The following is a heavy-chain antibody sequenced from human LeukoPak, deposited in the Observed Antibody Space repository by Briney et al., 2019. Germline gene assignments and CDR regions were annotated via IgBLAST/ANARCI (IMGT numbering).Heavy chain of an antibody. D-gene: IGHD1-1*01. CDR1: GYTFTSYG. CDR3: ARGVYNWNDVDLDY. J-gene: IGHJ4*02. Sequence: ASVKVSCKASGYTFTSYGISWVRQAPGQGLEWMGWISAYNGNTNYAQKLQGRVTMTTDTSTSTAYMELRSLRSEDTAVYYCARGVYNWNDVDLDYWGQGTLVTVSS. CDR2: ISAYNGNT. V-gene: IGHV1-18*01.